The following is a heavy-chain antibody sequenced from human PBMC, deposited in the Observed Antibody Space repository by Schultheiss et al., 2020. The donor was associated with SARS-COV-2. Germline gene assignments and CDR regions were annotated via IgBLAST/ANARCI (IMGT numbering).Heavy chain of an antibody. D-gene: IGHD1-1*01. CDR2: INHSGST. CDR3: ARRYSYYYYYMDV. Sequence: SQTLSLTCTVSGGSISSGGYYWSWIRQHPGKGLEWIGEINHSGSTNYNPSLKSRVTISVDTSKNQFSLKLSSVTAADTAVYYCARRYSYYYYYMDVWGKGTTVTVSS. V-gene: IGHV4-31*03. CDR1: GGSISSGGYY. J-gene: IGHJ6*03.